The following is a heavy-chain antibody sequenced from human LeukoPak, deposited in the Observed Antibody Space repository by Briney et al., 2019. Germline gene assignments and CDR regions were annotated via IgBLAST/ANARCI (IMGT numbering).Heavy chain of an antibody. J-gene: IGHJ4*02. CDR1: GYTLSEIS. CDR2: INPNSGGT. CDR3: ARVSVYYGDYALMYY. Sequence: GASVKVSCKVSGYTLSEISMQWVRQAPGQGLEWMGWINPNSGGTNYAQKFQGRVTMTTDTSTSTAYMELRSLRSDDTAVYYCARVSVYYGDYALMYYWGQGTLVTVSS. D-gene: IGHD4-17*01. V-gene: IGHV1-2*02.